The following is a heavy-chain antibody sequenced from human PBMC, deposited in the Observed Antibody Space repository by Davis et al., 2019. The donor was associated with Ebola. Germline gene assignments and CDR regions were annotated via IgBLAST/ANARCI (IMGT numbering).Heavy chain of an antibody. J-gene: IGHJ4*02. CDR1: GRSISSINC. V-gene: IGHV4-4*02. D-gene: IGHD1-26*01. CDR3: ARLGVGANLFDY. Sequence: PGGSLRLSCAVSGRSISSINCWCCVRQPPGKGLEWIGEIYHSGSTNYNPSLKSRVTISVDTSKNQFSLKLSSVTAADTAVYYCARLGVGANLFDYWGQGTLVTVSS. CDR2: IYHSGST.